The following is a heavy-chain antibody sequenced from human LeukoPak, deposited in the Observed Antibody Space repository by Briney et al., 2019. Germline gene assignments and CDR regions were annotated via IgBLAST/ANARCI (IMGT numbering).Heavy chain of an antibody. Sequence: SETLSLTCTVSGGSISSYYWSWIRQPPGKGLEWIGYIYYSGITYYNPSLKSRVTISVDTSKNQFSLKLSSVTAADTALYYCARYSGTKRDFDYWGQGTLVTVSS. D-gene: IGHD5-12*01. CDR3: ARYSGTKRDFDY. CDR2: IYYSGIT. V-gene: IGHV4-59*06. J-gene: IGHJ4*02. CDR1: GGSISSYY.